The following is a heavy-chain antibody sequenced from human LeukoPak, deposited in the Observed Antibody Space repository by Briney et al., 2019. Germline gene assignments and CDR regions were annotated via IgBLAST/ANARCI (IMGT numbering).Heavy chain of an antibody. CDR3: AHGTVYQLDY. CDR2: ILGGAGGT. J-gene: IGHJ4*02. Sequence: GGSLRLSCEASGFSFASDGMSWVRQAPGKGLEWVSGILGGAGGTNYADSVKGRFIISRDNSKNTLYLQMSSLRAEDTAVYYCAHGTVYQLDYWGRGTLVTVSS. V-gene: IGHV3-23*01. CDR1: GFSFASDG. D-gene: IGHD2-2*01.